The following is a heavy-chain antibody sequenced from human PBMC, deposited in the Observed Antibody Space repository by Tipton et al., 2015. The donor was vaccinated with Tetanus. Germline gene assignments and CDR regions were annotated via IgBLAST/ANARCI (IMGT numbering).Heavy chain of an antibody. Sequence: LRLSCSVSGDSISSFYWSWIRQPAGKGLEWIGRIYTSGSTNYIPSLKSRVTMSVDTSKRQFSLKLNSVTAADTAVYYCARGWGGSWYYFDYWGQGILVTVSS. CDR1: GDSISSFY. J-gene: IGHJ4*02. D-gene: IGHD6-13*01. CDR3: ARGWGGSWYYFDY. V-gene: IGHV4-4*07. CDR2: IYTSGST.